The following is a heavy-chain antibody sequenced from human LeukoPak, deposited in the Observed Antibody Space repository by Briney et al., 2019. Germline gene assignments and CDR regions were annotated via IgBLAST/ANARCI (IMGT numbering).Heavy chain of an antibody. CDR3: VKMSGTYGTSSRVLDS. D-gene: IGHD1-1*01. Sequence: GGSLRLSCAASGFTFTTYAMTWVRQAPGKGLEWVSSISGSGDTTYYADSVKGRFTVSRDNSKNTLFLQMNSLRAEDTAVYYCVKMSGTYGTSSRVLDSWGQGTPVAVSS. J-gene: IGHJ4*02. V-gene: IGHV3-23*01. CDR1: GFTFTTYA. CDR2: ISGSGDTT.